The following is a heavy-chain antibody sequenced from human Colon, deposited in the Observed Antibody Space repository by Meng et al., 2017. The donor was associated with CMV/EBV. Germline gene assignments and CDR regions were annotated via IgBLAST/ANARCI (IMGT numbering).Heavy chain of an antibody. Sequence: QVQLEQSGAEVKKPGSSVKVSCKASKGTFTSYPIRWVRQGPGQGFEWVGGIITISGTTDYAQKFQGRVTITADESTSTAYMKLSNLRSEDTAIYYCARVICGGDCYLDYWGRGTLVTVSS. V-gene: IGHV1-69*12. CDR3: ARVICGGDCYLDY. CDR1: KGTFTSYP. J-gene: IGHJ4*02. D-gene: IGHD2-21*02. CDR2: IITISGTT.